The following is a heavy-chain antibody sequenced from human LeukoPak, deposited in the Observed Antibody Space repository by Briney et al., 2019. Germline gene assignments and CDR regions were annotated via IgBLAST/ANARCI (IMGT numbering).Heavy chain of an antibody. CDR3: ARDEMVRGYDY. D-gene: IGHD3-10*01. CDR2: ISSSGSTI. J-gene: IGHJ4*02. CDR1: GFTFSSYE. V-gene: IGHV3-48*03. Sequence: GGSLRLSCAASGFTFSSYEMNWVRQAPGKGLEWVSYISSSGSTIYYADSVKGRFTISRDNAKNSLYLQMNSLRAEDTAVYYCARDEMVRGYDYWGQGTLVTVSS.